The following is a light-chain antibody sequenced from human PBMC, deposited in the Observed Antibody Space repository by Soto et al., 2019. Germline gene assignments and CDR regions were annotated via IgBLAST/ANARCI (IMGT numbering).Light chain of an antibody. CDR2: DAS. Sequence: AIQLTQSPSSLSASVAARVTITCRASPGISSALAWHQQKPGKAPKLLLYDASGLESGVPSRFTGSGSRTDFTLTISSLQPEYCATYYCQHFNSYRRTFGQGTKVEIK. V-gene: IGKV1-13*02. CDR1: PGISSA. CDR3: QHFNSYRRT. J-gene: IGKJ1*01.